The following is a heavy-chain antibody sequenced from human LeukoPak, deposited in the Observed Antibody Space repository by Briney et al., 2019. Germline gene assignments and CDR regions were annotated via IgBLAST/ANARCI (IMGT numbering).Heavy chain of an antibody. CDR2: IYTSGST. D-gene: IGHD3-22*01. J-gene: IGHJ4*02. CDR1: GGSISSGSYY. V-gene: IGHV4-61*02. CDR3: ASSYYYDSSGLLPDY. Sequence: SQTLSLTCTVSGGSISSGSYYWSWIRQPAGKGLEWIGRIYTSGSTNYNPSLKSRVTISVDTSKNQFSLKLSSVTAADTAVYYCASSYYYDSSGLLPDYWGQGTLVTVSS.